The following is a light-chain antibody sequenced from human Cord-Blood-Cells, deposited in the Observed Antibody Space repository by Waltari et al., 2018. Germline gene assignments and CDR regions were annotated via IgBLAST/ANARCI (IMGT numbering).Light chain of an antibody. Sequence: QSALTQPRSVPGSPGQSLPIPFTGPRSDVGGSTYVSWYQQHPGKAPKLMIYDVSKRPSGVPDRFSGSKSGNTASLTISGLQAEDEADYYCCSYAGSYTFVVFGGGTKLTVL. CDR1: RSDVGGSTY. CDR3: CSYAGSYTFVV. J-gene: IGLJ2*01. V-gene: IGLV2-11*01. CDR2: DVS.